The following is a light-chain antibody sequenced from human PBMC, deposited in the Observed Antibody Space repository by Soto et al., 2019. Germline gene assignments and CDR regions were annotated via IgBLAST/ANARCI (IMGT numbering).Light chain of an antibody. CDR1: SSNIGSGYD. J-gene: IGLJ1*01. CDR3: QSYDSSLSGSWV. Sequence: QSALTQPPSVSGAPGQRVTISCTGGSSNIGSGYDVHWYQQLPGTAPKLLIYGNINRPSGVPDRFSASKSGTSASLAITGLQAEDEADYYCQSYDSSLSGSWVFGTGTKVTVL. V-gene: IGLV1-40*01. CDR2: GNI.